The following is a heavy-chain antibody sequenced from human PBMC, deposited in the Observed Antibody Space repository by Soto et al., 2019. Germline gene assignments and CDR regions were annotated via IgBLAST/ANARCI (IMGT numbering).Heavy chain of an antibody. CDR1: GFTFSSYD. Sequence: GGSLRLSCAASGFTFSSYDMHWVRQATGKGLEWVSAIGTAGDTYYPGSVKGRFTISRENAKNSLYLQMNSLRAEDTALYYCARIPPYRYGIDYWGQGTLVTVSS. J-gene: IGHJ4*02. D-gene: IGHD3-16*02. CDR2: IGTAGDT. V-gene: IGHV3-13*01. CDR3: ARIPPYRYGIDY.